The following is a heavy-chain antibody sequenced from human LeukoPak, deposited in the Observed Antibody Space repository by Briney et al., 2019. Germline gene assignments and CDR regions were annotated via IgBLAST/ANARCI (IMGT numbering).Heavy chain of an antibody. CDR2: INPKSGGT. J-gene: IGHJ4*02. CDR1: GYTFTGYY. CDR3: GRKSAARKTSEFDY. D-gene: IGHD6-6*01. Sequence: GASVKVSCKASGYTFTGYYLHWVRQAPGQGLEWMGWINPKSGGTNYAQKFQGRVTMTRDTSISTAYMELSRLTFDDTAVYFCGRKSAARKTSEFDYWGQGTLVTVSS. V-gene: IGHV1-2*02.